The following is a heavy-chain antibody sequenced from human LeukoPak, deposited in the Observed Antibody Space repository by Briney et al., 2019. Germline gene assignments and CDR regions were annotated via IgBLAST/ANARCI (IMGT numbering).Heavy chain of an antibody. CDR2: ISSSGSTI. V-gene: IGHV3-48*03. CDR3: ARDPGSGSYYPPGYYYGMDV. Sequence: GGSLRLSCAASGVTFSSYEMNWVRQAPGKGLEWVSYISSSGSTIYYADSVKGRFTISRDNAKSSLYLQMNSLRAEDTAVYYCARDPGSGSYYPPGYYYGMDVWGKGTTVTVSS. J-gene: IGHJ6*04. D-gene: IGHD3-10*01. CDR1: GVTFSSYE.